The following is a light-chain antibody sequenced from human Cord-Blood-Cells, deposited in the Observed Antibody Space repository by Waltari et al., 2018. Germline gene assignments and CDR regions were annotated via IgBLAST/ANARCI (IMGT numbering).Light chain of an antibody. CDR1: SSDVGGYTY. Sequence: QSALTQPASVSGSPGQSLTLSCTGTSSDVGGYTYVSWYQQHPGKAPKLMIYEVSNRPSGVSNRFSGSKSGNTASLTISGLQAEDEADYYCSSYTSSSTRVFGGGTKLTVL. J-gene: IGLJ3*02. CDR3: SSYTSSSTRV. CDR2: EVS. V-gene: IGLV2-14*01.